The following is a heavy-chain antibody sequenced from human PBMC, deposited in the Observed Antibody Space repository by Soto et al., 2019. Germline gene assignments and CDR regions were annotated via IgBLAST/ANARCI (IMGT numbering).Heavy chain of an antibody. CDR3: ARTRKFDFWRKGLDV. CDR2: MDPNGGVS. Sequence: QVQLVQSGAEVKKPGASVKVSCKAPGYTFTSYEITWVRQAPGQGLEWMGWMDPNGGVSGYAQRFQGGVTMTRNTSITTAHMELSSLRSEDTAVYFCARTRKFDFWRKGLDVWGQGTTVTVSS. D-gene: IGHD3-3*01. CDR1: GYTFTSYE. J-gene: IGHJ6*02. V-gene: IGHV1-8*01.